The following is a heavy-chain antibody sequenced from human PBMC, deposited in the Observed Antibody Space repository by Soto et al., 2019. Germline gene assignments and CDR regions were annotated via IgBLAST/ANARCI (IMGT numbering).Heavy chain of an antibody. CDR1: GYTFTSYA. CDR2: INAGNGNT. D-gene: IGHD3-3*01. Sequence: QVQLVQSGAEVKKPGASVKVSCKASGYTFTSYAMHWVRQAPGQRLEWMGWINAGNGNTKYSQKFQCRVTITRDTPASTAYMELSSVRSEDTAVYYCAREVEVTNCSSTSCYDFWSGYYPPDGFDIWCQGTMVTVSS. CDR3: AREVEVTNCSSTSCYDFWSGYYPPDGFDI. V-gene: IGHV1-3*01. J-gene: IGHJ3*02.